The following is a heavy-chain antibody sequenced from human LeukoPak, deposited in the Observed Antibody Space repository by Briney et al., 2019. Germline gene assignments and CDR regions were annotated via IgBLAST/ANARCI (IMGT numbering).Heavy chain of an antibody. CDR1: GFTFNSFG. CDR2: INSVGGTT. Sequence: GGSLRLSCAASGFTFNSFGMNWFRQALGKGLEWSSYINSVGGTTFYADSVKGRFTITRDNANNTLYLQMNSLRAEDAAIYYCARSHMYGDYGEDIWGHGTVVAVSS. D-gene: IGHD4-17*01. J-gene: IGHJ3*02. V-gene: IGHV3-48*03. CDR3: ARSHMYGDYGEDI.